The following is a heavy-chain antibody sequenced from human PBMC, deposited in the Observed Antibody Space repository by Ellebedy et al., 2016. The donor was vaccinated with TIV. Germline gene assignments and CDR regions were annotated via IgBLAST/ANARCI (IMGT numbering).Heavy chain of an antibody. J-gene: IGHJ3*02. Sequence: GGSLRLSCTASGFTFTPYAMNWVRQAPGKGLEWVSYISGSTITLYYADSVRCRFTISRDNAKNSGYLQMNGLRVEDTAVYFCARDMAWGNERVNDAFDIWGHGTLVTVSA. D-gene: IGHD7-27*01. CDR2: ISGSTITL. V-gene: IGHV3-48*04. CDR3: ARDMAWGNERVNDAFDI. CDR1: GFTFTPYA.